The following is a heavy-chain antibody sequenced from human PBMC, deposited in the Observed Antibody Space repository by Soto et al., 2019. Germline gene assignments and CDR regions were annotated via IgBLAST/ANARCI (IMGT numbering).Heavy chain of an antibody. CDR1: GFDFSTYG. Sequence: QVQLVESGGGVVQPGRSLRLSCAASGFDFSTYGMHWVRQAPGKALEWVEVVSYDGSTQYYLDSVKGRFTISRDNSKNTLYLQMNSLRADDTAVYYCTKESGRKTGRPPYYYYYGMEVWGQGTTVTVSS. CDR2: VSYDGSTQ. D-gene: IGHD6-6*01. J-gene: IGHJ6*01. CDR3: TKESGRKTGRPPYYYYYGMEV. V-gene: IGHV3-30*18.